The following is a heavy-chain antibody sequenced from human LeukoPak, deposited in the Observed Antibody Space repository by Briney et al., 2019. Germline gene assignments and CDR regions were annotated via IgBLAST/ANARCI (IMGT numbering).Heavy chain of an antibody. Sequence: AGGSLRLSCAASGFTFSTYTMNWVRQAPGKGLEWVSGIVGTSDAYYADSVRGRFAISRDNSKSTLYLQMNGLKAEDTAIYYCAKDKIPDGRWDVDYWGLGTPVTVSS. CDR1: GFTFSTYT. CDR3: AKDKIPDGRWDVDY. V-gene: IGHV3-23*01. CDR2: IVGTSDA. J-gene: IGHJ4*02. D-gene: IGHD1-26*01.